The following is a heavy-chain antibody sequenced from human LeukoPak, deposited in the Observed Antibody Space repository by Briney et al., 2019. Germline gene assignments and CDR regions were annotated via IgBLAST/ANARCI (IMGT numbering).Heavy chain of an antibody. D-gene: IGHD2-8*01. V-gene: IGHV4-39*01. J-gene: IGHJ4*02. Sequence: SETLSLTCTVSGGSISSSSYYWGWIRQPPGKGLEWIGSIYYSGSTYYNPSLKSRVTISVDTSKNQFSLKLSSVTAADTAVYYCARLGSMTYYFDYWGQGTLVIVSS. CDR1: GGSISSSSYY. CDR2: IYYSGST. CDR3: ARLGSMTYYFDY.